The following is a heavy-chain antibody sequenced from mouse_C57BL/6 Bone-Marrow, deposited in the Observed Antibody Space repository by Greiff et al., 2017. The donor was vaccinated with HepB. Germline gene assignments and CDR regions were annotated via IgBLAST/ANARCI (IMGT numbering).Heavy chain of an antibody. J-gene: IGHJ3*01. CDR2: ILPSIGTT. CDR1: DSEVFPIAY. CDR3: ARHDGYWAWFAY. V-gene: IGHV15-2*01. Sequence: QVQLQQSGSELRSPGSSVKLSCKDFDSEVFPIAYMSWVRQKPGHGFEWIGGILPSIGTTIYGEKFEDKATLDADTLSNTAYLELNSLTSEDSAIYYCARHDGYWAWFAYWGQGTLVTVSA. D-gene: IGHD2-3*01.